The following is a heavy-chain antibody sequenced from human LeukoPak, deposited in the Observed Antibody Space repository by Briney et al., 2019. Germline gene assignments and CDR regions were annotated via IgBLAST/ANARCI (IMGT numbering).Heavy chain of an antibody. V-gene: IGHV3-74*01. CDR2: INSDGSST. Sequence: GGSLRLSCAASGFTFSSYWMHWVRQAPGKGLVWVSRINSDGSSTSYADSVKGRFTISRDNAKNTLYLQMNSLRAEDTAVYYCAAQYCSGGSCYPRYWGQGTLVTFSS. D-gene: IGHD2-15*01. CDR1: GFTFSSYW. CDR3: AAQYCSGGSCYPRY. J-gene: IGHJ4*02.